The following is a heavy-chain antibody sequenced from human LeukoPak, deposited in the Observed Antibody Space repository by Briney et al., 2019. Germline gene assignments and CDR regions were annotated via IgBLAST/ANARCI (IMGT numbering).Heavy chain of an antibody. Sequence: GGALRLLCAASGFTVSSNYMSCVREAPGKGLEWGSVIYSGGSTYYADSVKGRFTISRDNSKNTLYLQMNSLRAEDTAVYYCAREATTIAAAGYYYGMDVWGQGTTVTVSS. CDR2: IYSGGST. CDR1: GFTVSSNY. D-gene: IGHD6-13*01. V-gene: IGHV3-66*01. CDR3: AREATTIAAAGYYYGMDV. J-gene: IGHJ6*02.